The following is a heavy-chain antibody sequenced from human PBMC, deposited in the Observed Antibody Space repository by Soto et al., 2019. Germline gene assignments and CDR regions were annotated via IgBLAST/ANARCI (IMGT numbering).Heavy chain of an antibody. CDR2: ISYSGST. D-gene: IGHD3-10*01. J-gene: IGHJ5*02. V-gene: IGHV4-31*03. CDR3: ARQYGSGSYNWFDP. CDR1: GGSISSGFYY. Sequence: TLSLTCTVSGGSISSGFYYWSWIRQHPGKGLEWIGDISYSGSTYYNPSLKSRVTISVDTSKNQFSLKLSSVTAADTAVYYCARQYGSGSYNWFDPWGQGTLVTSPQ.